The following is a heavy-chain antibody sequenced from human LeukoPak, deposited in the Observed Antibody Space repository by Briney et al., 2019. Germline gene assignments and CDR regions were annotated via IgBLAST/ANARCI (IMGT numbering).Heavy chain of an antibody. D-gene: IGHD2-8*01. CDR1: GGSITGSSYY. CDR2: INHSGST. CDR3: ARNYCTNGVCRDY. V-gene: IGHV4-39*07. Sequence: SETLSLTCTVSGGSITGSSYYWSWIRQPPGKGLEWIGEINHSGSTNYNPSLKSRVTISVDTSKNQFSLKLSSVTAADTAVYYCARNYCTNGVCRDYWGQGTLVTVSS. J-gene: IGHJ4*02.